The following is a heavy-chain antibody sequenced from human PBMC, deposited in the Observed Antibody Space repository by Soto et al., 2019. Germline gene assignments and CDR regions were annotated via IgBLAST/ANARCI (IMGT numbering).Heavy chain of an antibody. V-gene: IGHV1-46*03. CDR3: ARDKRYFDWLDETENYAFDI. Sequence: ASVKVSCKASGYTFTSYYMHWVRQAPGQGLEWMGIINPSGGSTSYAQKFQGRVTMTGDTSTSTVYMELSSLRSEDTAVYYCARDKRYFDWLDETENYAFDIWGQGTMVTVSS. J-gene: IGHJ3*02. CDR1: GYTFTSYY. CDR2: INPSGGST. D-gene: IGHD3-9*01.